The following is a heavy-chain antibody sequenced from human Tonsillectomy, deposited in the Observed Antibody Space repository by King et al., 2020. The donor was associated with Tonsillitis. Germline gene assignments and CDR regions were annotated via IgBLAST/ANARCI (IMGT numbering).Heavy chain of an antibody. D-gene: IGHD1-26*01. V-gene: IGHV3-74*01. CDR2: INSDGSRT. Sequence: VQLVESGGGLVQPGGSLRLSCAASGFTFSNYWMHWVRHAPGKGLVWVSRINSDGSRTDYADSVRGRITISRDNAKNTLYLQMNSLRAEDTAVYYCARSFSPDYWGQGTLVTVSS. J-gene: IGHJ4*02. CDR3: ARSFSPDY. CDR1: GFTFSNYW.